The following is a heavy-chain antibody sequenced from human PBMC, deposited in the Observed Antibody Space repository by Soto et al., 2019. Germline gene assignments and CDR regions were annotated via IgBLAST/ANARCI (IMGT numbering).Heavy chain of an antibody. D-gene: IGHD1-26*01. J-gene: IGHJ6*02. CDR2: ITGSGGSA. V-gene: IGHV3-23*01. CDR1: GFTFSNFV. Sequence: EVQLLESGGGWVQPGGSLRLSCVASGFTFSNFVMSWVRQVPGKGLEWVSAITGSGGSAYYADSVKGRFTISRDNSKSTVFLEMSSLGAADTAVYYCAVHLGQNYYRLDVWGQGTTVTVSS. CDR3: AVHLGQNYYRLDV.